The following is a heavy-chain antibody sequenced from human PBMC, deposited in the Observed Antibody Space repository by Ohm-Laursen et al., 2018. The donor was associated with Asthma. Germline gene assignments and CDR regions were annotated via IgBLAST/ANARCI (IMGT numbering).Heavy chain of an antibody. D-gene: IGHD1-26*01. V-gene: IGHV1-69*01. CDR2: IIPIFGTA. CDR1: GYTFTGYY. J-gene: IGHJ6*02. Sequence: APVKVSCKASGYTFTGYYMHWVRQAPGQGLEWMGGIIPIFGTANYAQKFQGRVTITADESTSTAYMELSSLRSEDTAVYYCASGLIVGATTYNYYYGMDVCGQGTTVTVSS. CDR3: ASGLIVGATTYNYYYGMDV.